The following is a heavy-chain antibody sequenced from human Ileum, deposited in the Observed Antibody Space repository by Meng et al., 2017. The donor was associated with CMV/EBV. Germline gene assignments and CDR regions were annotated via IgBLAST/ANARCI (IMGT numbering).Heavy chain of an antibody. CDR2: IIYSGST. V-gene: IGHV4-31*03. D-gene: IGHD6-13*01. J-gene: IGHJ4*02. CDR1: GGSISSGGYY. CDR3: ARDEAIAAPLDY. Sequence: QVQLQESGPGLVKPSQTLSLTCTVSGGSISSGGYYWNWIRQRLGKGLEWIGYIIYSGSTYYNPSLKSRLSISLDTSKNQFSLKLTSVTAADTAVYYCARDEAIAAPLDYWGQGILVTVSS.